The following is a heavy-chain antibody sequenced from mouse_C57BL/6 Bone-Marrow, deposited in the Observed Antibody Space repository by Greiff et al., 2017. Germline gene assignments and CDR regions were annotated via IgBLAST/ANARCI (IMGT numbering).Heavy chain of an antibody. CDR2: INPNNGGT. CDR1: GYTFTDYY. Sequence: VQLQQSGPELVKPGASVKISCKASGYTFTDYYMNWVKQSHGKSLEWIGEINPNNGGTSYNQKFKGKATLTVDKSSSTAYMELRRLTSEDSAVYYGASYYYGSSWYYFDYWGQGTTLTGSS. V-gene: IGHV1-26*01. CDR3: ASYYYGSSWYYFDY. J-gene: IGHJ2*01. D-gene: IGHD1-1*01.